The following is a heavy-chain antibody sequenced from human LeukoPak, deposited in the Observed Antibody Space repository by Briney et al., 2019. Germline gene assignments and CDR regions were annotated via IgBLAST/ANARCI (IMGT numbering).Heavy chain of an antibody. CDR3: ATFQAYANSGHLRPYFDY. D-gene: IGHD3-22*01. CDR2: SDPEDVKT. J-gene: IGHJ4*02. V-gene: IGHV1-24*01. Sequence: ASVKVSCRISGYSLTELAIHWVRQAPGKGLEWMGGSDPEDVKTSFAEKFQGRVTFTEDTSTDTAFMELSRLRSDDTAVYYCATFQAYANSGHLRPYFDYWGQGTLVTVSS. CDR1: GYSLTELA.